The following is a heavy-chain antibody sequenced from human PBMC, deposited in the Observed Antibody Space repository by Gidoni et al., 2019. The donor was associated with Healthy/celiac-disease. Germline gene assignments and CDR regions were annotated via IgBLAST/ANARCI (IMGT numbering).Heavy chain of an antibody. Sequence: EVQLLESGGGLVQPGGSLRLSCAASGFTFSSSAMSWVRQAPGKGLEWVSAISGSGGSTYYADSVKGRFTISRDNSKNTLYLQMNSLRAEDTAVYYCAKGGVTMGRGVISFFDYWGQGTLVTVSS. V-gene: IGHV3-23*01. CDR2: ISGSGGST. D-gene: IGHD3-10*01. J-gene: IGHJ4*02. CDR1: GFTFSSSA. CDR3: AKGGVTMGRGVISFFDY.